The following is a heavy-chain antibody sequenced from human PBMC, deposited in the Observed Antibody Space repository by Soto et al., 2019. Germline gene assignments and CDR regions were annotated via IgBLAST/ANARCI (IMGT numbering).Heavy chain of an antibody. CDR3: ARDRGSGSYYISGNWFDP. J-gene: IGHJ5*02. CDR2: IYYSGST. V-gene: IGHV4-59*01. CDR1: GGSISSYY. Sequence: KTSETLSLTCTVSGGSISSYYWSWIRQPPGKGLEWIGYIYYSGSTNYNPSLKSRVTISVDTSKNQFSLKLSSATAADTAVYYCARDRGSGSYYISGNWFDPWGQGTLVTVSS. D-gene: IGHD3-10*01.